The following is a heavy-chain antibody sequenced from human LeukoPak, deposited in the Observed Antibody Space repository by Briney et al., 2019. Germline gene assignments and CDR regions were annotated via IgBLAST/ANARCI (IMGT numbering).Heavy chain of an antibody. CDR1: GFTFTSSA. Sequence: ASVKVSCEASGFTFTSSAMQWVRQARGQRLEWIGWIVVGSGNTNYAQKFQERVTITRDMSTSTAYMELSSLRSEDTAVYYCAADRVGELMSESAFDIWGQGTMVTVSS. J-gene: IGHJ3*02. V-gene: IGHV1-58*02. D-gene: IGHD3-10*01. CDR3: AADRVGELMSESAFDI. CDR2: IVVGSGNT.